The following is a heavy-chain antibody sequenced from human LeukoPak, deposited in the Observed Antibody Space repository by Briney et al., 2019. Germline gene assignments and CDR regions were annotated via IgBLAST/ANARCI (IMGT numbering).Heavy chain of an antibody. V-gene: IGHV3-66*01. Sequence: GESLRLSCAASGFTVSNNYMSWVRQGPGMGLEWVSLLDSGGGAHYTDSVKGRFTISSDNSQNTLYLQMNSLRAEDTAVYYCARDQNYWGQGTQVTVSS. CDR3: ARDQNY. CDR1: GFTVSNNY. J-gene: IGHJ4*02. CDR2: LDSGGGA.